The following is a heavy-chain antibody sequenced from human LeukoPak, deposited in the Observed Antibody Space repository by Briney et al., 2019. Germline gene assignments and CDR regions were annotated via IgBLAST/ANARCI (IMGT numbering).Heavy chain of an antibody. CDR1: GYTFTSYA. V-gene: IGHV7-4-1*02. Sequence: ASVKVSRKASGYTFTSYAMNWVRQAPGQGLEWMGWINTNTGNPTYAQGFTGRFVFSLDTSVSTAYLQISSLKAEDTAVYYCARFDDYVWGSYRTFDYWGQGTLVTVSS. CDR2: INTNTGNP. J-gene: IGHJ4*02. CDR3: ARFDDYVWGSYRTFDY. D-gene: IGHD3-16*02.